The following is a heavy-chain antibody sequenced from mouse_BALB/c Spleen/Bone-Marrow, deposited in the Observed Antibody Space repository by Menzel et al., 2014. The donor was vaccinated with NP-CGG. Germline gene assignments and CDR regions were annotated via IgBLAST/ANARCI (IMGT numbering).Heavy chain of an antibody. CDR2: ISDGGSYT. V-gene: IGHV5-4*02. CDR3: ARIYYDYDGGVYYYAMDY. J-gene: IGHJ4*01. D-gene: IGHD2-4*01. CDR1: GFTFSDYY. Sequence: DVKLQESGGGLVKPGGSLKLSCAASGFTFSDYYMYWVRQTPEKRLEWVATISDGGSYTYYPDSVKGRFTISRDNAKNNLYLQMSSLKSEDTAMYYCARIYYDYDGGVYYYAMDYWGQGTSVTVSS.